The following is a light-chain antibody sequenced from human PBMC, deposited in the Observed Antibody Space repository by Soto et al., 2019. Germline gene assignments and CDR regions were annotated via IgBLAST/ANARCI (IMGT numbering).Light chain of an antibody. Sequence: LTXPPSASGSPGQSVTISCTGTSSDIGTSNFVSWYQHHPGKAPKLLIYEVTKRPSDVPDRFSGSKSANTASLTVSGLQAEDEADYYCGSYAGNSDFVFGTGTKVAVL. V-gene: IGLV2-8*01. CDR1: SSDIGTSNF. CDR2: EVT. J-gene: IGLJ1*01. CDR3: GSYAGNSDFV.